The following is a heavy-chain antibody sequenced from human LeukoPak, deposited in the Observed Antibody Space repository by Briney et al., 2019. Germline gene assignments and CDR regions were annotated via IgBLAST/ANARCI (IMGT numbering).Heavy chain of an antibody. J-gene: IGHJ6*02. CDR3: ARALSTVSYYYYGMDV. V-gene: IGHV4-34*01. CDR1: GGSFSGYY. D-gene: IGHD4-11*01. CDR2: INHSGST. Sequence: SETPSLTCAVYGGSFSGYYWSWIRQPPGKGLEWIGEINHSGSTNYNPSLKSRVTISVDTSKNQFSLKLSSVTAADTAVYYCARALSTVSYYYYGMDVWGQGTTVTVSS.